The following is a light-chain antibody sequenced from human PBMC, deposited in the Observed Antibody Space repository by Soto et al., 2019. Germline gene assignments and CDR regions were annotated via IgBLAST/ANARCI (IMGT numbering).Light chain of an antibody. Sequence: DIQMTQSPSTVSASVGDTVTITCRASQEVNSWLSWYQQKPGKAPKLLIFVASNLQSGVPSRFSGSGSGTEFTLTISGVQTEDFASYYCLQTKSFPLTFGGGTNVDI. V-gene: IGKV1-12*01. CDR1: QEVNSW. J-gene: IGKJ4*01. CDR3: LQTKSFPLT. CDR2: VAS.